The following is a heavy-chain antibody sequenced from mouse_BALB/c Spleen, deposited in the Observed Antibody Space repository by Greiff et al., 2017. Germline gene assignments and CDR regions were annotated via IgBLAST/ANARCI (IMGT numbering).Heavy chain of an antibody. V-gene: IGHV5-6-3*01. Sequence: EVHLVESGGGLVQPGGSLKLSCAASGFTFSSYGMSWVRQTPDKRLELVATINSNGGSTYYPDSVKGRFTISRDNAKNTLYLQMSSLKSEDTAMYYCARPGGAYWGQGTLVTVSA. CDR3: ARPGGAY. CDR1: GFTFSSYG. CDR2: INSNGGST. J-gene: IGHJ3*01.